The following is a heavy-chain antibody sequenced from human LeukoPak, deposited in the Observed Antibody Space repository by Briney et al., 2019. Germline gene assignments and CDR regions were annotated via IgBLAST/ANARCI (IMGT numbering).Heavy chain of an antibody. CDR1: GFTFSSYA. Sequence: GGSLRLSCAASGFTFSSYAMSSVRQAPGKGLEWISYITLSSTTIYYADSVKGRFTISRDNAKSSLYLQMNSLRAEDTAMYYCARETPDSSTWTVFDYWGQGTLVTVSS. J-gene: IGHJ4*02. CDR3: ARETPDSSTWTVFDY. V-gene: IGHV3-48*01. CDR2: ITLSSTTI. D-gene: IGHD6-13*01.